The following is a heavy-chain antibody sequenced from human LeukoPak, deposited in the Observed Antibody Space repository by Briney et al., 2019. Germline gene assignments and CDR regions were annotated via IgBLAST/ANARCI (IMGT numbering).Heavy chain of an antibody. D-gene: IGHD3-10*01. Sequence: ASVKVSCKASGYTFTSYYMHWVRQAPGHGLEWMGWIYPDSGGTNSAQKFQGRVTMTRDTSISTAYMGLSRLTSDDTAVYYCARGRSDYYLDSWGQGTLVTVSS. V-gene: IGHV1-2*02. CDR1: GYTFTSYY. CDR2: IYPDSGGT. J-gene: IGHJ4*02. CDR3: ARGRSDYYLDS.